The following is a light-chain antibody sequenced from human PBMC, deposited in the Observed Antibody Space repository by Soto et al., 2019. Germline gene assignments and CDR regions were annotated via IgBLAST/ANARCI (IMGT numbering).Light chain of an antibody. CDR1: SSDVGAYDY. Sequence: QSALTQPPSASGSPGQSVTISCTETSSDVGAYDYVSWYQQQSGKAPRLLIYEVTKRPSGVPDRFSGSKSGNTSSLTVSGLQEDDEADYYCSSDAGINNVIFGAGTKLTVL. CDR2: EVT. J-gene: IGLJ2*01. CDR3: SSDAGINNVI. V-gene: IGLV2-8*01.